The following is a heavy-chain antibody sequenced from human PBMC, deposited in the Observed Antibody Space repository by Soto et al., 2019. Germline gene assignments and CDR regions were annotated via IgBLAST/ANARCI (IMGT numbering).Heavy chain of an antibody. V-gene: IGHV1-2*02. CDR1: GYIFTDYY. Sequence: RASVKVSCKASGYIFTDYYMNWVRQAPGQGLEWMGWINPNSGGTNYAQNFQGRVTMTTDTSISTAYMELSSLRSDDTAVYYCARPYCGSNSCHNWFDPWGQGTLVTVSS. CDR2: INPNSGGT. CDR3: ARPYCGSNSCHNWFDP. D-gene: IGHD2-2*01. J-gene: IGHJ5*02.